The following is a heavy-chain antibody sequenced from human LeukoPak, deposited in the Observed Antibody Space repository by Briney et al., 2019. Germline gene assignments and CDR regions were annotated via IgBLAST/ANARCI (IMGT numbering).Heavy chain of an antibody. V-gene: IGHV3-21*01. Sequence: GGSLRLSCAASGFAFSAYSMNWVRQAPGKELEWVSYISSSSSYIYYADSVKGRFTVSRDNAKNSLSLQMDSLRADDTAVYYCVRDLLDHNERSGSRYWGQGTLVTVSS. CDR3: VRDLLDHNERSGSRY. D-gene: IGHD3-22*01. CDR1: GFAFSAYS. CDR2: ISSSSSYI. J-gene: IGHJ4*02.